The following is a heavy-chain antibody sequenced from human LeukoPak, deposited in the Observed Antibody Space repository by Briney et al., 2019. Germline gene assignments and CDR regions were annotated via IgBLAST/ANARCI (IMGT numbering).Heavy chain of an antibody. CDR1: GGSISSYY. D-gene: IGHD3-9*01. CDR3: ARDGTYDILTGWFDP. J-gene: IGHJ5*02. V-gene: IGHV4-59*01. Sequence: SETLSLTCTVSGGSISSYYWSWIRQPPGKGLEWIGYIYYSGSTNYNSSLKSRVTISVDTSKNQFSLKLSSVTAADTAVYYCARDGTYDILTGWFDPWGQGTLVTVSS. CDR2: IYYSGST.